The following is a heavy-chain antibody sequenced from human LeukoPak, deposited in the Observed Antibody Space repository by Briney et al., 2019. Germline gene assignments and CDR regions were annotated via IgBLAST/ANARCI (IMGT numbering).Heavy chain of an antibody. CDR1: GYTFTSYY. V-gene: IGHV1-46*01. CDR2: INPSGGST. D-gene: IGHD6-13*01. CDR3: ARVEQQLVPFYYFDY. Sequence: ASVKVSCKASGYTFTSYYMHWVRQAPGQGLEWMGIINPSGGSTSYAQKFQGRVTMTRDTSTSTVYMELSSLRSEDTAVYYCARVEQQLVPFYYFDYWGQGTLVTVSS. J-gene: IGHJ4*02.